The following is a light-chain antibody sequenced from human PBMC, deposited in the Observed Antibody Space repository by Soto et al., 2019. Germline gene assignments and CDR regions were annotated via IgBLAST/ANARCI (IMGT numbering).Light chain of an antibody. CDR1: QTISDY. J-gene: IGKJ5*01. CDR2: AAS. Sequence: QLTQTPPSLSGSVGDRVTITCRAGQTISDYLNWYQQKPGTAPKLLIYAASTLQSGVPSRFSGSRSGTDFTLTISSLYPEDVATYYCQQIFSALSITFGQGRRLEI. CDR3: QQIFSALSIT. V-gene: IGKV1-39*01.